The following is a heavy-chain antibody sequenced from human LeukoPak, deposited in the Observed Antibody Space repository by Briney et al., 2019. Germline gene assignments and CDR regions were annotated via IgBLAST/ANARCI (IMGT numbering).Heavy chain of an antibody. CDR1: GFTFSTYS. CDR2: ISSSSSTI. V-gene: IGHV3-48*01. CDR3: ARVSGGYCSSTSCYTDY. J-gene: IGHJ4*02. Sequence: GGSLRLSCAASGFTFSTYSMNWVRQAPGKGLEWVSYISSSSSTIYYADSVKGRFTISRDNAKNSLYLQMNSLRAEDTAVYYCARVSGGYCSSTSCYTDYWGQGTLVTVSS. D-gene: IGHD2-2*02.